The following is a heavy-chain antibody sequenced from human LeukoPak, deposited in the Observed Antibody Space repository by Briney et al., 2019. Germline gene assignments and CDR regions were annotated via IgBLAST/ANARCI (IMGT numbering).Heavy chain of an antibody. CDR2: IRYDGSNK. Sequence: PWGSLRLSCAASGFTFSSYGMHWVRQAPGKGLEWVAFIRYDGSNKYYADSVKGRFTISRDNSKNTLYLQMNSLRAEDTAVYYCAKMTTVTPHFDYWGQGTLVTVSS. V-gene: IGHV3-30*02. CDR3: AKMTTVTPHFDY. CDR1: GFTFSSYG. J-gene: IGHJ4*02. D-gene: IGHD4-11*01.